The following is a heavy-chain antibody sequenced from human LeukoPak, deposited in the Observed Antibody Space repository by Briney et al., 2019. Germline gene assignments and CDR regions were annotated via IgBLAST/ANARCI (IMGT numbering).Heavy chain of an antibody. CDR1: GGSISSYY. J-gene: IGHJ6*03. CDR3: ARVAGDYGHYYYYYYMHV. V-gene: IGHV4-59*01. Sequence: PSETLSLTCTVSGGSISSYYWSWIRQPPGKGLGWGGYIYYSGRTNYNPSLKSRVTISVDTSKNQFSLKLSSVPAADTAVYYCARVAGDYGHYYYYYYMHVWGKGTTVTVSS. CDR2: IYYSGRT. D-gene: IGHD4-17*01.